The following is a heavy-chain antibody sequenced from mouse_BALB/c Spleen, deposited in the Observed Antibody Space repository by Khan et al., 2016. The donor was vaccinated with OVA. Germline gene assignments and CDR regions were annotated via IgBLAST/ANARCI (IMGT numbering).Heavy chain of an antibody. Sequence: QIQLVQSGPELKKPGETVKISCKASGYTFTNYGMNWVKQAPGKGLKWMGWIYTYTGEPTYADDFKGRFACSLESSASTAFLQINNLTNDDTPTYFCARGSSSAMDYWGQGTSVTVSS. CDR3: ARGSSSAMDY. D-gene: IGHD1-1*01. CDR1: GYTFTNYG. CDR2: IYTYTGEP. V-gene: IGHV9-3-1*01. J-gene: IGHJ4*01.